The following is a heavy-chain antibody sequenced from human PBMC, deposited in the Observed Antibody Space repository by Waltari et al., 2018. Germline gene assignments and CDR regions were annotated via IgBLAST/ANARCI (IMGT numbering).Heavy chain of an antibody. D-gene: IGHD6-19*01. Sequence: QVQLVESGGGVVQPGGSLRLSCAASGFTFSSYGMHWVRQAPGKGLEWVALIRYDGSKKYYADSVKGRFTISRDNSKNTLYLQMNSLRAEDTAVYYCAKVRGFSGGWYDYWGQGTLVTVSS. CDR2: IRYDGSKK. J-gene: IGHJ4*02. CDR3: AKVRGFSGGWYDY. V-gene: IGHV3-30*02. CDR1: GFTFSSYG.